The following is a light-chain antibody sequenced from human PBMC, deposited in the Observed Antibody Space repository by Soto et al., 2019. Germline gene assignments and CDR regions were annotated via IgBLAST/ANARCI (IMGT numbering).Light chain of an antibody. J-gene: IGKJ5*01. V-gene: IGKV3-20*01. CDR2: GAS. Sequence: EIVLTQSPATLSLSPWERATLSCRASQSVSSSYLAWYQQKPGPAPRLLIYGASSRATGIPYRFSGSGSGTDFTLTISRLEPDDFATYYCQQHNSYWTFGQGTRLEIK. CDR1: QSVSSSY. CDR3: QQHNSYWT.